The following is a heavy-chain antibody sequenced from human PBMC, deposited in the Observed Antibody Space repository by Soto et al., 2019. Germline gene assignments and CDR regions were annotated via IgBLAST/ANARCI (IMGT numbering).Heavy chain of an antibody. Sequence: EVQLVESGGDLVQRGGSLRLSCVASGFTFSVYSMNWVRQAPGKGLEWFSYITSDTKTIKYADSVKVRFTISRDNAKNSVYLQMNRLRDEDTAVYYCARSVEGHFDYWGQGTVVTVSS. CDR3: ARSVEGHFDY. CDR1: GFTFSVYS. CDR2: ITSDTKTI. J-gene: IGHJ4*02. V-gene: IGHV3-48*02. D-gene: IGHD6-19*01.